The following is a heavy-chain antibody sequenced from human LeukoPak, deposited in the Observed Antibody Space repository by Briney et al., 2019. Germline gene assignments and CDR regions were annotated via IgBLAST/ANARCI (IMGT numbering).Heavy chain of an antibody. Sequence: SETLSLTCAVYGGSFSGYNWTWIRQPPGKGLEWIGEIGHNGSTNYNPSLKGRVTISQDTSKNQFSLKLSSVTAADTAVYYCARHIRLIPRPGAFDIWGQGTMVTVSS. J-gene: IGHJ3*02. D-gene: IGHD2-21*01. CDR3: ARHIRLIPRPGAFDI. CDR2: IGHNGST. CDR1: GGSFSGYN. V-gene: IGHV4-34*01.